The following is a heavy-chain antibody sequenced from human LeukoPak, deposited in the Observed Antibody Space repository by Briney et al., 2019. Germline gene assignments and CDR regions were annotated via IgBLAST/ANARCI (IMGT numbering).Heavy chain of an antibody. CDR1: GGSISSYY. J-gene: IGHJ3*02. D-gene: IGHD3-10*01. CDR2: IYYSGST. Sequence: SETLSLTCTVSGGSISSYYWSWIRQPPGKGLEGIGYIYYSGSTNYNPSLKSRVTISVDTSKNQFSLKLSSVTAADTAVYYCASSEGTVDAFDIWGQGTMVTVSS. V-gene: IGHV4-59*08. CDR3: ASSEGTVDAFDI.